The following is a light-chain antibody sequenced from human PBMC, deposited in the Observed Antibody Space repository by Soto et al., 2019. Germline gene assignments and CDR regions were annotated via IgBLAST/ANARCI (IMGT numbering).Light chain of an antibody. CDR3: QQYNNWPPWT. Sequence: EIVITQSPATLSVSPGERATLSCRASQSVSSNLAWYQQKPGQAPRLLIYGASTRATGIPARFSGSGSGTEFTLTISSLQSEDFAVHYCQQYNNWPPWTFGQGTKVDIK. CDR1: QSVSSN. J-gene: IGKJ1*01. CDR2: GAS. V-gene: IGKV3-15*01.